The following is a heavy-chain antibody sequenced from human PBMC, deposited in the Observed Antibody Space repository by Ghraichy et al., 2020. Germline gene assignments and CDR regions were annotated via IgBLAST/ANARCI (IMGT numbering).Heavy chain of an antibody. CDR3: AREFTATNGFDI. V-gene: IGHV3-74*01. D-gene: IGHD2-21*02. CDR1: GFTFSNSW. J-gene: IGHJ3*02. CDR2: INVDGSFT. Sequence: ETLSLTCAASGFTFSNSWMHWVRQGPRKGLVWVSRINVDGSFTSYADSVKGRFTISRDNARNTMYLHMKSLRPEDTAVYFCAREFTATNGFDIWGQGTAATVSS.